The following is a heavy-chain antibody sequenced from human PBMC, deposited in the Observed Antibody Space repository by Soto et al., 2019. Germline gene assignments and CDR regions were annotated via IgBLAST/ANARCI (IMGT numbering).Heavy chain of an antibody. J-gene: IGHJ4*02. D-gene: IGHD1-26*01. V-gene: IGHV3-72*01. CDR3: ARTIMYSAPHYFDY. CDR1: GFSFSDHY. Sequence: PGGSLRLSCAASGFSFSDHYMAWVRQAPGKGLEWVGRIRNKANSYTTQYAAAVRGRFTLSRDDSKNSLFLQMNSLKTEDTAIYYCARTIMYSAPHYFDYSGQGTLVTVSS. CDR2: IRNKANSYTT.